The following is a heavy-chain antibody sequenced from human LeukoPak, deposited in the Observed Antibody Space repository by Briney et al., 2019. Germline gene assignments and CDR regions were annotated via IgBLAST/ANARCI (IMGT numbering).Heavy chain of an antibody. D-gene: IGHD3-22*01. V-gene: IGHV4-59*08. Sequence: SETLSLTCTVPGGSISSYYWSWIRQPPGKGLEWIGYIYYSGSTNYNPSLKSRVTISVDTSKNQFSLKLSSVTAADTAVYYCAGHRGTIRKYYYDSSGLNWFDPWGQGTLVTVSS. CDR1: GGSISSYY. CDR2: IYYSGST. J-gene: IGHJ5*02. CDR3: AGHRGTIRKYYYDSSGLNWFDP.